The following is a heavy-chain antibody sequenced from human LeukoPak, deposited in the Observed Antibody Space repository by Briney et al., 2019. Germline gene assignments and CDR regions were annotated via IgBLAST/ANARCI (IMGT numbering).Heavy chain of an antibody. CDR2: IYPGDSDT. V-gene: IGHV5-51*01. CDR1: GYSFTSYW. J-gene: IGHJ3*02. Sequence: GESLKISCKGSGYSFTSYWIGWVRQMPGKGLEWMGIIYPGDSDTRYGPSFQGQVTISADKSISTAYLQWSSLKASDTAMYYCARASAVAGNRDAFDIWGQGTMVTVSS. D-gene: IGHD6-19*01. CDR3: ARASAVAGNRDAFDI.